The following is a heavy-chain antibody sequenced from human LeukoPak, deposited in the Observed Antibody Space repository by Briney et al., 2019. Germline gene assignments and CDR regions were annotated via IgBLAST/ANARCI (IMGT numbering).Heavy chain of an antibody. Sequence: ASVKISCKASGYTFTSYGISWVREAPGQGLEWMGWISAYNGNTNYAQKLQGRVSMTTDTSTSTAYMKLRSLRSNARAVYYCARGKGHSSGPGDFQHWGEATLVTVSS. J-gene: IGHJ1*01. D-gene: IGHD3-22*01. CDR2: ISAYNGNT. CDR1: GYTFTSYG. V-gene: IGHV1-18*01. CDR3: ARGKGHSSGPGDFQH.